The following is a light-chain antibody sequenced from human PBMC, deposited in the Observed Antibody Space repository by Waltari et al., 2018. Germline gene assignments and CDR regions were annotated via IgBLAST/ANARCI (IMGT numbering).Light chain of an antibody. J-gene: IGLJ3*02. CDR1: HLGPKF. V-gene: IGLV3-1*01. Sequence: SYELTQPPSVSVSPGQTASIPCSGDHLGPKFASWYQQKPGQSPVVVIYEDKKRPAGLPERFSGSNSGNAATLTISGTQAVDEADYYCQTWDGTTAVFGGGTKLTVL. CDR2: EDK. CDR3: QTWDGTTAV.